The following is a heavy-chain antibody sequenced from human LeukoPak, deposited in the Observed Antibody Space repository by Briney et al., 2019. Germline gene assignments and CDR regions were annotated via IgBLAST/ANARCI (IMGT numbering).Heavy chain of an antibody. J-gene: IGHJ4*02. V-gene: IGHV1-18*01. CDR2: ISAYNGNT. CDR1: GYTFTSYG. D-gene: IGHD3-3*01. Sequence: ASVKVSWKASGYTFTSYGISWVRQAPGQGLEWMGWISAYNGNTNYAQKLQGRVTMTTDTSTSTAYMELRSLRSDDTAVYYCARDFGYYDFWSGYPTAFDYWGQGTLVTVSS. CDR3: ARDFGYYDFWSGYPTAFDY.